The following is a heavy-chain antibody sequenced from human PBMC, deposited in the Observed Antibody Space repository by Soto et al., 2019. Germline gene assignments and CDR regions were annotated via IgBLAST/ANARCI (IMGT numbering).Heavy chain of an antibody. V-gene: IGHV3-21*01. CDR3: ARVHYYDSSAYYL. Sequence: GGSLRLSCAASGFTFSSYNMNWVRQAPGKGLEWVSSISSSSSYIYYADSVKGRFTISRDNAKNSLYLQMSSLRAEDTAVYYCARVHYYDSSAYYLWGQGTLVTVSS. CDR2: ISSSSSYI. J-gene: IGHJ4*02. D-gene: IGHD3-22*01. CDR1: GFTFSSYN.